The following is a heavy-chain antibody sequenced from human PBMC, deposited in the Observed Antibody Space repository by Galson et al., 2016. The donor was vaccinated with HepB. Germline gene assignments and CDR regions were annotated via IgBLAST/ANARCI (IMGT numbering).Heavy chain of an antibody. Sequence: SLRLSCAASGFTFSSHAMSWVRQAPGKGLEWVSAISGSGGSTYYADSVKGRFTISRDNYKNKLYLQVNSLRAEDTAVYFCAKDRHYYGSGSLFHYWGQGTLVTVSS. J-gene: IGHJ4*02. CDR3: AKDRHYYGSGSLFHY. CDR1: GFTFSSHA. V-gene: IGHV3-23*01. D-gene: IGHD3-10*01. CDR2: ISGSGGST.